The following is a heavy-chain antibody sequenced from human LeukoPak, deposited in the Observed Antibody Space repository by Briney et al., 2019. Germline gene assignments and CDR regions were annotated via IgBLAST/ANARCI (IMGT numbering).Heavy chain of an antibody. CDR2: ISDSGGST. CDR1: GFTFSNYA. CDR3: ARVYNFGYCSGGSCYGLDY. Sequence: GGSLRLSCAASGFTFSNYAMSWVRQAPGKGLEWVLIISDSGGSTYHADSVKGRFTISRDNSKNTVYLQMNSLRAEDTAVYYCARVYNFGYCSGGSCYGLDYWGQGTLVTVSS. D-gene: IGHD2-15*01. V-gene: IGHV3-23*01. J-gene: IGHJ4*02.